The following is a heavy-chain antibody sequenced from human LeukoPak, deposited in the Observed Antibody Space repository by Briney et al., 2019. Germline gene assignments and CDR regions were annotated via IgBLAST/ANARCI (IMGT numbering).Heavy chain of an antibody. Sequence: GGSLRLSCAASGFTFSDYYMSWIRQAPGKGLEWGSYISSSGSTIYYADSVKGRFTISRDNAKNSLYLQMNSLRAEDTAVYYCARDVTNYDFWSGYSDYFDYWGQGTLVTVSS. D-gene: IGHD3-3*01. V-gene: IGHV3-11*01. CDR1: GFTFSDYY. J-gene: IGHJ4*02. CDR2: ISSSGSTI. CDR3: ARDVTNYDFWSGYSDYFDY.